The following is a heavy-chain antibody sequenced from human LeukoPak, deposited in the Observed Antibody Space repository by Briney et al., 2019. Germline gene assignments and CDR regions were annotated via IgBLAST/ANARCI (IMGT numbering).Heavy chain of an antibody. V-gene: IGHV3-48*01. J-gene: IGHJ4*02. CDR2: ISSSSSTI. D-gene: IGHD4-23*01. Sequence: GGSLRLCYAASGFTFSSYSVNWVRQAPGKGLEWVSYISSSSSTIYYTDSVKGRFTISRDNAKNSLYLQMNSLRAEDTAVYYCARDRRRLRWSYHLFDYWGQGTLVTVSS. CDR3: ARDRRRLRWSYHLFDY. CDR1: GFTFSSYS.